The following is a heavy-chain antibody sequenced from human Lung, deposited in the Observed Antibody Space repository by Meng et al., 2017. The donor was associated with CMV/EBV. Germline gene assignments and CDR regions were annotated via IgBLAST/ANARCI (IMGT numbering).Heavy chain of an antibody. CDR1: GFNFKSYG. D-gene: IGHD2-15*01. V-gene: IGHV3-30*02. CDR3: AKSSNSVPRWFDS. J-gene: IGHJ5*01. CDR2: IRYDGSNK. Sequence: GGSLRLSFAASGFNFKSYGMHWVRQAPGKGLEWVAFIRYDGSNKNYEESVKGRFTISRDNSKNTLYLQMNSLTVEDTALYYCAKSSNSVPRWFDSWGQGALVTVSS.